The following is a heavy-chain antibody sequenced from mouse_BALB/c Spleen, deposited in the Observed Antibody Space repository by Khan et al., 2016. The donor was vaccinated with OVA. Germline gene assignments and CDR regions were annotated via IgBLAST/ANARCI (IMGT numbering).Heavy chain of an antibody. CDR3: TRLAYYYDSEGFAY. CDR2: VSTGGGYT. J-gene: IGHJ3*01. CDR1: GFTFSTYG. V-gene: IGHV5-6*01. D-gene: IGHD1-1*01. Sequence: EVELVESEGDLVKPGGSLKLSCAASGFTFSTYGMSWVRQTPDKRLEWVATVSTGGGYTYYPDSVKGRFTISRDNAKNTLYLKMSGLKSEDTAMFYCTRLAYYYDSEGFAYWGQGTLVTVSA.